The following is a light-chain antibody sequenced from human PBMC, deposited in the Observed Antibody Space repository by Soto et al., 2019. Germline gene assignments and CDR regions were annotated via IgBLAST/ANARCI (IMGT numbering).Light chain of an antibody. CDR1: QSVSSSS. J-gene: IGKJ5*01. V-gene: IGKV3D-20*01. CDR3: QQYGSSLST. CDR2: DAS. Sequence: EIVLTQSPATLSLSPGERATLSCGASQSVSSSSLAWYQQKPGLAPRLLIYDASSRATGIPDRFSGSGSGTDFTLTISRLEPEDFAVYYCQQYGSSLSTFGQGTRLEIK.